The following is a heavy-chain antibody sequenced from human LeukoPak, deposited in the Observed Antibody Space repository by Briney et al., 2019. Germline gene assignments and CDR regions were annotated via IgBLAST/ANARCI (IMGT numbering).Heavy chain of an antibody. CDR2: IKQDGSEK. J-gene: IGHJ4*02. V-gene: IGHV3-7*01. CDR3: ARDPQYCAGDCHYGRFDY. D-gene: IGHD2-21*02. Sequence: PGGSLRLSSAASGFTFSVYWMTWVRQAPGKGLEWVANIKQDGSEKYYVDSVKGRFTISRDNAKNSLYLQMNSLRAEDTAVYYCARDPQYCAGDCHYGRFDYWGQGTLVTVSS. CDR1: GFTFSVYW.